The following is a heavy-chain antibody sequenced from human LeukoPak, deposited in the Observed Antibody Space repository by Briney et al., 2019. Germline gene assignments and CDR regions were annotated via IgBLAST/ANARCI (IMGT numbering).Heavy chain of an antibody. J-gene: IGHJ3*02. D-gene: IGHD3-10*01. CDR3: AREGLLWFGESGGAFDI. CDR2: IYTSGST. Sequence: SETLSLTCTVSGGSISSGSYYWSWIRQPAGKGLEWIGRIYTSGSTNYNPSLKSRVTISVDTSKNQFSLKQSSVTAADTAVYYCAREGLLWFGESGGAFDIWGQGTMVTVSS. CDR1: GGSISSGSYY. V-gene: IGHV4-61*02.